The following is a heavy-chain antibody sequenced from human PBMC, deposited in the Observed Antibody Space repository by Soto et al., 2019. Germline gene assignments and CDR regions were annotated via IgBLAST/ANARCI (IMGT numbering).Heavy chain of an antibody. D-gene: IGHD5-12*01. CDR1: GFTVSSSY. CDR2: IYGGGRT. V-gene: IGHV3-53*01. CDR3: AREHSGYDLGLGY. J-gene: IGHJ4*02. Sequence: PGGSLRLSCVGSGFTVSSSYMSWVRQAPGRGLECVSVIYGGGRTLYADSVKGRFTISRDNSRNTLYLQMNSLRVDDTAVYYCAREHSGYDLGLGYWGQGTLVTVSS.